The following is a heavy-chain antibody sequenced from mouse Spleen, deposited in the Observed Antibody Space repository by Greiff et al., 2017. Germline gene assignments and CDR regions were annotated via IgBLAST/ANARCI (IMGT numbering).Heavy chain of an antibody. D-gene: IGHD2-1*01. CDR2: ISSGGGNT. V-gene: IGHV5-9*01. CDR1: GFTFSSYA. Sequence: EVMLVESGGGLVKPGGSLKLSCAASGFTFSSYAMSWVRQTPEKRLEWVATISSGGGNTYYPDSVKGRFTISRDNAKNTLYLQMSSLKSEDTAMYYCARRGGNYDYYAMDYWGQGTSVTVSS. J-gene: IGHJ4*01. CDR3: ARRGGNYDYYAMDY.